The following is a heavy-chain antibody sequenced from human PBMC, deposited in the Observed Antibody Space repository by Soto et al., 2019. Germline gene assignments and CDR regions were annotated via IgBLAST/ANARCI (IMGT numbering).Heavy chain of an antibody. V-gene: IGHV4-59*01. CDR2: IYYSGST. Sequence: SETLSLTCTVSGGSISSYYWSWIRQPPGTGLEWIGYIYYSGSTNYNPSLKSRVTISVDTSKNQFSLKMSSVTAADTAVYYCARLATRYYFDYWGQGTLVTVS. CDR3: ARLATRYYFDY. D-gene: IGHD1-1*01. J-gene: IGHJ4*02. CDR1: GGSISSYY.